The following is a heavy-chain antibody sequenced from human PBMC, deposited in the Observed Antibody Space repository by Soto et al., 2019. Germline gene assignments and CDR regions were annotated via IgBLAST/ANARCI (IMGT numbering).Heavy chain of an antibody. J-gene: IGHJ4*02. CDR1: GFTFGSYA. V-gene: IGHV3-30-3*01. CDR2: ISYDGSNK. D-gene: IGHD3-22*01. CDR3: ARDPDSSGYYVFDY. Sequence: GGSLRLSCAASGFTFGSYAMHWVRQAPGKGLEWVAVISYDGSNKYYADSVKGRFTISRDNSKNTLYLQMNSLRAEDPAVYYCARDPDSSGYYVFDYWGQGTLVTVSS.